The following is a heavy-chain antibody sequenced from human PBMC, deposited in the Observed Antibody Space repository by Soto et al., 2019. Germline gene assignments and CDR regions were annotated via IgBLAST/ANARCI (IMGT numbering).Heavy chain of an antibody. CDR3: ARHVRELAAPLDDAFDI. Sequence: QLQLQESGPGLVKPSETLSLTCTVSGGSISSSSYYWGWIRQPPGKGLEWVGSIYYSGSTYYTPSLKSRVTISVDTSKNQFSLKLSSVTAADTAVYYCARHVRELAAPLDDAFDIWGQGTMVTVSS. CDR2: IYYSGST. J-gene: IGHJ3*02. CDR1: GGSISSSSYY. D-gene: IGHD6-13*01. V-gene: IGHV4-39*01.